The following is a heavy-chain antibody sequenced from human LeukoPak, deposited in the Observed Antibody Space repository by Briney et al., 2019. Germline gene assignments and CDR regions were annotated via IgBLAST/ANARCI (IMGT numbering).Heavy chain of an antibody. J-gene: IGHJ3*01. Sequence: GGSLRLSCAASGFTFNTYAVHWVRQAPGKGLEWVSAISASGGRTYYTDSVKGRFTISRDNSKNTLYLQMNGLRGEDTAVYYCAKGRYVDNVSDGFDYWGQGTMVTVSS. V-gene: IGHV3-23*01. CDR3: AKGRYVDNVSDGFDY. CDR2: ISASGGRT. D-gene: IGHD3-9*01. CDR1: GFTFNTYA.